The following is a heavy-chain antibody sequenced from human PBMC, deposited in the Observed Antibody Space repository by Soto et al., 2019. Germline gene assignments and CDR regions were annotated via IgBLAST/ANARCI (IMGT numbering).Heavy chain of an antibody. CDR1: GGSFSGYY. CDR3: ERGTMVRGVTGDY. J-gene: IGHJ4*02. CDR2: INHGGST. V-gene: IGHV4-34*01. Sequence: PAETLSLTGAVYGGSFSGYYCSWIRQPPGKWLEWIGEINHGGSTNYNPSLKSLVTISVDTSKNQFSLKLSSVTAADTDVYYCERGTMVRGVTGDYWGQGTLVTVS. D-gene: IGHD3-10*01.